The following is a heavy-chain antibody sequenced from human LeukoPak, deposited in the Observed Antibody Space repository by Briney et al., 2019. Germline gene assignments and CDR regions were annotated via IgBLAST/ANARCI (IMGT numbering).Heavy chain of an antibody. D-gene: IGHD3-22*01. V-gene: IGHV4-59*12. CDR1: GGSINSYY. CDR2: IYYTGST. J-gene: IGHJ4*02. Sequence: SETLTLTCTVSGGSINSYYWSWIRQPPGKGLEWIGYIYYTGSTNYNPSLKSRVTISVDTSKNQFSLKLSSVTAADTAVYYCVGDYYDSGGDYYMLSYWGQGTLVSVSS. CDR3: VGDYYDSGGDYYMLSY.